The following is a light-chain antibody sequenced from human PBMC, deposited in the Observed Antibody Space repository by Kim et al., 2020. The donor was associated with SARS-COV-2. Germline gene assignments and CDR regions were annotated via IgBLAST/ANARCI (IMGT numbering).Light chain of an antibody. CDR3: QAWDNSVWV. J-gene: IGLJ3*02. CDR1: NLGTKY. Sequence: SYELTQPPSVSVSPGQTASITCSGDNLGTKYVCWYQQTAGQSPVLLLYQDNKRPSGIPERFSGTNSGNTATLTISGTQTVDEAIYYCQAWDNSVWVFGGGTKLTVL. CDR2: QDN. V-gene: IGLV3-1*01.